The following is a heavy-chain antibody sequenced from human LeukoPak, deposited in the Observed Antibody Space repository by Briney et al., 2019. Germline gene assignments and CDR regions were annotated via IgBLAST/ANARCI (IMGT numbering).Heavy chain of an antibody. V-gene: IGHV3-48*03. CDR3: ARNGDGLGY. CDR1: GFTFSNYE. J-gene: IGHJ4*02. CDR2: TSTSGSTT. Sequence: HPGGSLRLSCAASGFTFSNYEIIWVRQAPGKGLEWISYTSTSGSTTNYADSVKGRFTISRDNAKNSLYLQMNSLTGEDMAVYYCARNGDGLGYWGQGTLVTVSS. D-gene: IGHD2-21*01.